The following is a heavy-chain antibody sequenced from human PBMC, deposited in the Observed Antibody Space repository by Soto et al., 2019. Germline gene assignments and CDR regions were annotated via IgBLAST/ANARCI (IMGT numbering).Heavy chain of an antibody. CDR1: GGSISSYY. CDR3: ARGDSGSRSIRDYYLDY. J-gene: IGHJ4*02. D-gene: IGHD6-13*01. CDR2: IYYSGST. Sequence: SETLSLTCTVSGGSISSYYWSWIRQPPGKGLEWIGYIYYSGSTNYNPSLKSRVTISVDTSKNQFSLKLSSVTAADTAVYYCARGDSGSRSIRDYYLDYRGQGTLV. V-gene: IGHV4-59*01.